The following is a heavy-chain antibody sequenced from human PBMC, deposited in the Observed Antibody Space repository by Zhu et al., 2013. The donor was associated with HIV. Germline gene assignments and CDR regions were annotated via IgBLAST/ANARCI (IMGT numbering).Heavy chain of an antibody. CDR1: GYTFTTYD. Sequence: QVQLVQSEAEVKKPGTSVKVSCKASGYTFTTYDINWVRQATGQGLEWMGWMNPYSGNSGYAQKFQGRITMTRDTSITTAFLEVTSLTSDDTAFYYCTRSLGYCHGTACQSDAFDIWGQGTLVSVSS. CDR2: MNPYSGNS. D-gene: IGHD2-15*01. J-gene: IGHJ3*02. V-gene: IGHV1-8*01. CDR3: TRSLGYCHGTACQSDAFDI.